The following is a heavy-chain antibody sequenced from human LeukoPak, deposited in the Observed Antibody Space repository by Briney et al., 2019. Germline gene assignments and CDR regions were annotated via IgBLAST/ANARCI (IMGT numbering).Heavy chain of an antibody. V-gene: IGHV3-23*01. CDR3: ARDQRDYFDY. Sequence: GGSLRLSCAASGFTFSTYSMSWVRQAPGKGLEWVSTIDVTTGGSYYADSVKGRFTISRDNSKNTLYLQMNSLRAEDTAVYYCARDQRDYFDYWGQGTLVTVSS. CDR1: GFTFSTYS. J-gene: IGHJ4*02. CDR2: IDVTTGGS. D-gene: IGHD6-25*01.